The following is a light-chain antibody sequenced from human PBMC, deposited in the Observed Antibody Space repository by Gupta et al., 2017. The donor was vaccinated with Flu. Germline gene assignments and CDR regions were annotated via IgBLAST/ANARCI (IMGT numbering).Light chain of an antibody. V-gene: IGLV1-51*02. CDR2: ENN. CDR1: SSNIGNNY. J-gene: IGLJ3*02. Sequence: VTIYCSGSSSNIGNNYVSWYRQLPGTAPKLLIYENNKRPSGIPDRFSGSKSGTSATLGITGLQTGDEADYYCGTWDDSRSAGVFGGGNKLTVL. CDR3: GTWDDSRSAGV.